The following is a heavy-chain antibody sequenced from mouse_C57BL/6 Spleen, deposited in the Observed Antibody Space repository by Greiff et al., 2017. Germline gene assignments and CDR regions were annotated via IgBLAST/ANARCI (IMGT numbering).Heavy chain of an antibody. V-gene: IGHV1-82*01. CDR2: IYPGDGDT. D-gene: IGHD2-4*01. CDR1: GYEFSSSW. J-gene: IGHJ4*01. Sequence: QVQLQQSGPELVKPGASVKISCKASGYEFSSSWMNWVKQRPGKGLEWIGRIYPGDGDTNYNRKFKGKATLTADKSSSTAYMQLSSLTSEDSAVYFCARLTLDYDYDVSYAMDYWGQGTSVTVSS. CDR3: ARLTLDYDYDVSYAMDY.